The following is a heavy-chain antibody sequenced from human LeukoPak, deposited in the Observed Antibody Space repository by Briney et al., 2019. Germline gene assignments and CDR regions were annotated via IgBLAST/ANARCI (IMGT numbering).Heavy chain of an antibody. CDR2: ISSSGGTT. J-gene: IGHJ4*02. CDR3: AKDIDYGDYVVS. CDR1: GGTFSGYA. D-gene: IGHD4-17*01. Sequence: ASVKVSCKASGGTFSGYAMSWVRQAPGKGLEWVSAISSSGGTTYYADSVKGRFTISRDNSKNTLYLQMNSLRAEDTAVYYCAKDIDYGDYVVSWGQGTLVTVSS. V-gene: IGHV3-23*01.